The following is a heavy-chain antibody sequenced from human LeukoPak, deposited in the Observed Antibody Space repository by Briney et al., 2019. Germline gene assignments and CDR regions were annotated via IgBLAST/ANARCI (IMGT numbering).Heavy chain of an antibody. V-gene: IGHV3-48*02. CDR1: GFTFSSYS. J-gene: IGHJ2*01. CDR2: ISGSSDTM. D-gene: IGHD6-13*01. Sequence: PGGSLRLSCAASGFTFSSYSMNWVRQAPGKGLEWVSYISGSSDTMFYPDSVKGRFTISRDNAKNSLYLQMYSLRDEDTAVYYCARDDSSSSGHFDLWGRGTLVTVSS. CDR3: ARDDSSSSGHFDL.